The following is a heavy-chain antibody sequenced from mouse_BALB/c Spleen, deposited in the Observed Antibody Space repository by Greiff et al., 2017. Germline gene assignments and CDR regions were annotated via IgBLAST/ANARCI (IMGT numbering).Heavy chain of an antibody. CDR2: INPYNDGT. CDR3: ARNCGHVAYWYFDV. J-gene: IGHJ1*01. CDR1: GYTFTSYV. V-gene: IGHV1-14*01. Sequence: EVQLQQSGPELVKPGASVKMSCKASGYTFTSYVMHWVKQKPGQGLEWIGYINPYNDGTKYNEKFKGKATLTSDKSSSTAYMELSSLTSEDSAVYYCARNCGHVAYWYFDVWGAGTTVTVSS. D-gene: IGHD4-1*01.